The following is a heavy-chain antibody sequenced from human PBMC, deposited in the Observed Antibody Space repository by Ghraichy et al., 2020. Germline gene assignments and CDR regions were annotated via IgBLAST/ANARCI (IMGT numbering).Heavy chain of an antibody. CDR3: AKNYARSQAYYDY. V-gene: IGHV3-23*01. CDR1: GFTFSDYA. D-gene: IGHD1-7*01. Sequence: GGSLRLSCAASGFTFSDYAMTWVRQAPGKGLEWVSAIDGTSVYTFYGDSVKGRFTISRDNFRNTLYLQMNSLRVEDTALYYCAKNYARSQAYYDYWGQGGLVTVSS. J-gene: IGHJ4*02. CDR2: IDGTSVYT.